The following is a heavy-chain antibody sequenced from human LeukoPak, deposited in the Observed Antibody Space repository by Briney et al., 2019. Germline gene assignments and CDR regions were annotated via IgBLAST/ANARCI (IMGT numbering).Heavy chain of an antibody. J-gene: IGHJ4*02. CDR1: RFTFSSYA. CDR3: ARNDTYYDSSGYYVY. Sequence: GGSLRLSCAASRFTFSSYAMHWVRQAPGKGLEWVAVISYDGSNKYYADSVKGRFTISRDNSKNTLYLQMNSLRAEDTAVYYCARNDTYYDSSGYYVYWGQGTLVTVSS. D-gene: IGHD3-22*01. CDR2: ISYDGSNK. V-gene: IGHV3-30-3*01.